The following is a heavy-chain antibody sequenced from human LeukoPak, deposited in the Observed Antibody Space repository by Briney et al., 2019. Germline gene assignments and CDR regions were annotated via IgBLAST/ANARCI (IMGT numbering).Heavy chain of an antibody. V-gene: IGHV4-31*03. J-gene: IGHJ6*02. CDR3: ARGGYGDNYGMDV. Sequence: PSETLSLTCTVSGGSISSSSYYWGWIRQHPGKGLEWIGYIYYSGSTYYNPSLKSRVTISVDTSKNQFSLKLSSVTAADTAVYYCARGGYGDNYGMDVWGQGTTVTVSS. CDR2: IYYSGST. CDR1: GGSISSSSYY. D-gene: IGHD4-17*01.